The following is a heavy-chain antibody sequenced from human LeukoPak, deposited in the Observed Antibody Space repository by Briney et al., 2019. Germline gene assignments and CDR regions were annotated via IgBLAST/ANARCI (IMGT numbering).Heavy chain of an antibody. J-gene: IGHJ5*02. CDR3: ARGGAYCGSTSCYPYNWFDP. CDR2: INHSGST. Sequence: SETLSLTCAVSGGSFSGYYWSWIRQPPGKGLEWIGEINHSGSTNYNPSLKSRVTISVDTSKNQFSLKLSSVTAADTAVYYCARGGAYCGSTSCYPYNWFDPWGQGTLVTVSS. CDR1: GGSFSGYY. V-gene: IGHV4-34*01. D-gene: IGHD2-2*01.